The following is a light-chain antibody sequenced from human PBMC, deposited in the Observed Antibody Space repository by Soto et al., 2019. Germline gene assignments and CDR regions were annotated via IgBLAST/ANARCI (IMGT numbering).Light chain of an antibody. CDR3: SSYTRSSLYV. V-gene: IGLV2-14*01. CDR1: SSDVGGYNY. CDR2: DVS. J-gene: IGLJ1*01. Sequence: QPVLTQPASVSGSPGQSITISCTGTSSDVGGYNYVSWYQQHPGKVPKLMIYDVSNRPSGVSNRFSGSKSGNTASLTISGLQAEDEADYYCSSYTRSSLYVFGTGTKLTVL.